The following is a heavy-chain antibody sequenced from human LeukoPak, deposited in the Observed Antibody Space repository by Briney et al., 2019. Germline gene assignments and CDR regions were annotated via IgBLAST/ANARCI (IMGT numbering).Heavy chain of an antibody. Sequence: GGSLRLSCAASGFTFSSYEINWVRQAPGKGLEWASYISSSGSTIYYADSVKGRFTISRDNAKNSLYLQMNSLRAEDTAVYYCARDNYYDSSGYYLYYYGMDVWGQGTTVTVSS. V-gene: IGHV3-48*03. D-gene: IGHD3-22*01. J-gene: IGHJ6*02. CDR2: ISSSGSTI. CDR3: ARDNYYDSSGYYLYYYGMDV. CDR1: GFTFSSYE.